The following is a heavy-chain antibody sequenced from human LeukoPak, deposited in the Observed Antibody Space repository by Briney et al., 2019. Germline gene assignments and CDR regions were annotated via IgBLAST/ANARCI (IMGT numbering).Heavy chain of an antibody. J-gene: IGHJ3*02. CDR1: GGSISSSSYY. D-gene: IGHD3-16*01. Sequence: SETLSLTCTVSGGSISSSSYYWGWIRQPPGKGLEWIGSIYYSGSTYYNPSLKSRVTISVDTSKNQFSLKLSSVTAADTAVYYCARGMIQIPTDAFDIWGQGTMVTVSS. CDR2: IYYSGST. V-gene: IGHV4-39*01. CDR3: ARGMIQIPTDAFDI.